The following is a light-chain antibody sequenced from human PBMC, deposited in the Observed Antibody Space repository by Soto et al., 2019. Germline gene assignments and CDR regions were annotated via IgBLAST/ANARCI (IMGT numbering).Light chain of an antibody. J-gene: IGKJ4*01. Sequence: DIQMTQSPSFVSASVGDGATITSRASQGISSWLAWYQHKPGRAPKLLIHAASSLESGVTSRFSGSGSGTDFTLTISSLQPEDFATYYCQQTSCFPLTFGGGTEVEIK. CDR2: AAS. CDR3: QQTSCFPLT. V-gene: IGKV1-12*01. CDR1: QGISSW.